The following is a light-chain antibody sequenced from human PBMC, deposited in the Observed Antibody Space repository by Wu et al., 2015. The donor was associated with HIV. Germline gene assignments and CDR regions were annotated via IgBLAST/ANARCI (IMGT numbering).Light chain of an antibody. J-gene: IGKJ2*01. CDR1: QSVSSNF. V-gene: IGKV3-20*01. CDR2: GAS. Sequence: EIVLTQSPGTLSLSPGERTTLSCRASQSVSSNFLARYQQKPGQAPRLLIYGASRRATGIPDRFSGSGSGTGFTLTISRLEPEDFAVYYCQQYGSSPGTFGQGTKLEIK. CDR3: QQYGSSPGT.